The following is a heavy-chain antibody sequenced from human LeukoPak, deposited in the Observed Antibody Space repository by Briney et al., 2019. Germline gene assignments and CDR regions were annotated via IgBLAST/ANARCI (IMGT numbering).Heavy chain of an antibody. CDR3: ARVRCSGGSCYSSRGAFDI. D-gene: IGHD2-15*01. CDR1: GGTFNNYT. V-gene: IGHV1-69*13. CDR2: VIPIFGTA. Sequence: SVKVSCKASGGTFNNYTITWVRQAPGQGLEWMGGVIPIFGTANYAQKFQGGVTITADESTSTAYMELSSLRSEDTAVYFCARVRCSGGSCYSSRGAFDIWGQGTMVTVSS. J-gene: IGHJ3*02.